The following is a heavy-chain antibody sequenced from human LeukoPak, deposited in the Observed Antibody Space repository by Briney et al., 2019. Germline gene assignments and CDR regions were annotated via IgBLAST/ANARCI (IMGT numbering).Heavy chain of an antibody. CDR2: ISAYNGNT. V-gene: IGHV1-18*01. D-gene: IGHD3-22*01. CDR3: AGEDNFYDSRGEFRGLDP. CDR1: GDIFSNYG. J-gene: IGHJ5*02. Sequence: ASVKVSCKTSGDIFSNYGISWVRQAPGQGLEWMGWISAYNGNTNYAQKVWGRVTMTTDTSTSTVHMELRSLRSDDTAVYYCAGEDNFYDSRGEFRGLDPWGQGTLVTVSS.